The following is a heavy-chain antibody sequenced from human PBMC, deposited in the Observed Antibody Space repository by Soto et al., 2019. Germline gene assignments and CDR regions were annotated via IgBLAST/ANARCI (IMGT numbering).Heavy chain of an antibody. J-gene: IGHJ4*02. CDR1: GGSVSSGIYY. Sequence: PSETLSLTCTVSGGSVSSGIYYWSWIRHPPGKGLEWIGYIYYSGSTNYNPSLKSRVTISVDTSKNQFSLKLSSVTAADTAVYYCARDAIAVAGTGYYFDYWGQGTLVTVS. V-gene: IGHV4-61*01. CDR2: IYYSGST. CDR3: ARDAIAVAGTGYYFDY. D-gene: IGHD6-19*01.